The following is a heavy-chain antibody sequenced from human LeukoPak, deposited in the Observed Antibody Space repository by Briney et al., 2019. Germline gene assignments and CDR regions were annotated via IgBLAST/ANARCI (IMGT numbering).Heavy chain of an antibody. V-gene: IGHV1-8*03. D-gene: IGHD3-22*01. Sequence: ASVKVSCKASGYTFTSYGISWVRQAPGQGLEWMGWMNPNSGNTGYAQKFQGRVTITRNTSISTAYMELSSLRSEDTAVYYCAKTPTHGYCFGNRGQGTMVTVSS. CDR2: MNPNSGNT. CDR3: AKTPTHGYCFGN. CDR1: GYTFTSYG. J-gene: IGHJ3*02.